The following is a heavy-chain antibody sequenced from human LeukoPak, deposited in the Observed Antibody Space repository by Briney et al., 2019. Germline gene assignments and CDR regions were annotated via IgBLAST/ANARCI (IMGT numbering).Heavy chain of an antibody. Sequence: TGGSLRLSCAAPGFSFSSYSMDWGRQAPGMGLEWVSSISASGNYIYYADSVKGRFTISRDSAENSLYLQMNSLGAEDTAVYYCARGLYYYGTDAFDIWGQGTMVTVS. D-gene: IGHD3-16*01. CDR1: GFSFSSYS. V-gene: IGHV3-21*01. CDR2: ISASGNYI. J-gene: IGHJ3*02. CDR3: ARGLYYYGTDAFDI.